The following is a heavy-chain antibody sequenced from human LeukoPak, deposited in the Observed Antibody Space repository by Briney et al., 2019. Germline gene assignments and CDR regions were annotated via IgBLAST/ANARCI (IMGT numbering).Heavy chain of an antibody. Sequence: TASETLSLTCAVSGYSISSGYYWGWIRQPPGKGLEWIGSIYHSGSTYYNPSLKSRVTISVDTSKNQFPLKLSSVTAADTAVYYCARDRGVWYFDLWGRGTLVIVSS. D-gene: IGHD3-10*01. V-gene: IGHV4-38-2*02. CDR2: IYHSGST. CDR3: ARDRGVWYFDL. J-gene: IGHJ2*01. CDR1: GYSISSGYY.